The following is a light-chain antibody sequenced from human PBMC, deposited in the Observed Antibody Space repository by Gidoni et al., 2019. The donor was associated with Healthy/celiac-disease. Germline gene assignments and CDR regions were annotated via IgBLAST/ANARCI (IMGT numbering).Light chain of an antibody. V-gene: IGKV1-9*01. J-gene: IGKJ2*01. CDR2: AAS. CDR1: QDISSY. CDR3: QQLNSYA. Sequence: DIQWTQSPSFLSASVGDRVTITCRASQDISSYLAWYQQKPGKAPELLSYAASILQSGVPSRFSGRGSGTEFTLTISSLQPADFATYYCQQLNSYAFGQGTKVDSK.